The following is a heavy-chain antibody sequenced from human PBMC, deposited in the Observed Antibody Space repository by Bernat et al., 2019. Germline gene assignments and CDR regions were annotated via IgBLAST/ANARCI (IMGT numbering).Heavy chain of an antibody. J-gene: IGHJ4*02. CDR3: ARLAGRITMVQGVSDY. CDR1: GGSFSGYY. D-gene: IGHD3-10*01. Sequence: QVQLQQWGAGLLKPSETLSLTCAVYGGSFSGYYWSWIRQPPGKGLEWIGEINHSGSTNYNPSLKRRVTISVDTSKHQFSLKLSSVTAADTAVYYCARLAGRITMVQGVSDYWGQGTLVTVSS. V-gene: IGHV4-34*01. CDR2: INHSGST.